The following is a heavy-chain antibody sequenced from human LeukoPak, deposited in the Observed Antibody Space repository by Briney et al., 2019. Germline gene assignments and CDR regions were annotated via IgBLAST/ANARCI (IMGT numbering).Heavy chain of an antibody. D-gene: IGHD1-26*01. J-gene: IGHJ5*02. V-gene: IGHV4-59*01. CDR1: GASISSYY. CDR3: ARQWELRFDP. CDR2: IYYSGST. Sequence: SETLSLTCAVSGASISSYYWSWIRQPPGKGLEWIGYIYYSGSTNYNPSLKSRVTISVDTSKNQFSLKLSSVTAADTAVYYCARQWELRFDPWGQGTLVTVSS.